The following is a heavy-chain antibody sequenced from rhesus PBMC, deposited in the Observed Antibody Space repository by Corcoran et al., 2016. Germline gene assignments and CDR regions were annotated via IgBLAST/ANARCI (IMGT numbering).Heavy chain of an antibody. CDR1: GGSIRDSYR. Sequence: QVQLQESGPGVVKPSETLSLTCAVSGGSIRDSYRWSWVRQPPGKGLEWIGYIYGSSTSTNYNASLKSRVTISKDTAKNQCSWKLSSVTAADTAVYYCARSNIVVVLNFDYWGQGDLVTVSS. V-gene: IGHV4S10*01. D-gene: IGHD2-15*01. CDR3: ARSNIVVVLNFDY. CDR2: IYGSSTST. J-gene: IGHJ4*01.